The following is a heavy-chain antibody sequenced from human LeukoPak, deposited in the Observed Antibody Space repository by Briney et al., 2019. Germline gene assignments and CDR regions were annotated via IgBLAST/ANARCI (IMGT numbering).Heavy chain of an antibody. CDR2: IIPIFGTA. D-gene: IGHD3-3*01. V-gene: IGHV1-69*05. CDR1: GGTFSSYA. CDR3: AKGPITIFGVVINYYYMDV. J-gene: IGHJ6*03. Sequence: SVKVSCKASGGTFSSYAISWVRQAPGQGLEWMGGIIPIFGTANYAQKFQGRVTITTDESTSTAYMELSSLRSEDTAVYYCAKGPITIFGVVINYYYMDVWGKGTTVTVSS.